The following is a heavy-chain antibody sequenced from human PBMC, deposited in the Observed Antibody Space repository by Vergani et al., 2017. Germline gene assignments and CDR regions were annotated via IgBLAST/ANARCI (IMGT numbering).Heavy chain of an antibody. V-gene: IGHV3-30*02. CDR3: ANSVIAGNVGVAYFGMDV. J-gene: IGHJ6*02. CDR2: IRYDGSSE. CDR1: GFTLNTYG. Sequence: QVQILQSGGGVVQPGGSLRLSCTLSGFTLNTYGIHWVRQAPGKGLEWVSFIRYDGSSEYYGDSVKGRFTISRDKSQNMVNLQMNSLRTEDTAVYFCANSVIAGNVGVAYFGMDVWGRGTTVTVSS. D-gene: IGHD2/OR15-2a*01.